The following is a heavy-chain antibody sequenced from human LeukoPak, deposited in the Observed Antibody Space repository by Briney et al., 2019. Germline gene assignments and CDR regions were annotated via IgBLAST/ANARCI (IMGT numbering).Heavy chain of an antibody. CDR3: ARSNYGYQKPFDH. D-gene: IGHD5-24*01. CDR2: IYSSGGT. J-gene: IGHJ5*02. CDR1: GGSINGYY. Sequence: PSETLSLTCTVSGGSINGYYWSWIRQPPGKGLEFIGYIYSSGGTKYSPSLMGRVTISIDRSKQQFSPRVSSVTAADTAVYYCARSNYGYQKPFDHWGQGTLVTVSS. V-gene: IGHV4-59*01.